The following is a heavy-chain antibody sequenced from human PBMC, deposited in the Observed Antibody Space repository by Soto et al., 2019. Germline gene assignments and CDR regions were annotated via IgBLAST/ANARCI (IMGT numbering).Heavy chain of an antibody. Sequence: SETLSLTCAVYGGSFSGYYWTWIRQPPGKGLEWVGEIGNSGSATYSPSRKSRGTISVDTSNNPFSLRLSSVSAADTAVYYCARRDRSGFSYWLDTWGQGTLVTVS. D-gene: IGHD3-22*01. CDR1: GGSFSGYY. CDR3: ARRDRSGFSYWLDT. V-gene: IGHV4-34*01. J-gene: IGHJ5*02. CDR2: IGNSGSA.